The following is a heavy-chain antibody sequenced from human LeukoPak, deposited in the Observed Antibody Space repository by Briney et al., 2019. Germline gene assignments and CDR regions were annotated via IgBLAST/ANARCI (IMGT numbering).Heavy chain of an antibody. V-gene: IGHV1-18*01. CDR3: ARVIIAAAGRAYYFDY. Sequence: ASVKVSCKSSGYTFTSYGISWVRQAPGQGLEWMGWISAYNGNTNYAQKLQGRVTMTTDTSTSTAYMELRSLRSDDTAVYYCARVIIAAAGRAYYFDYWGQGTLVTVSS. D-gene: IGHD6-13*01. J-gene: IGHJ4*02. CDR2: ISAYNGNT. CDR1: GYTFTSYG.